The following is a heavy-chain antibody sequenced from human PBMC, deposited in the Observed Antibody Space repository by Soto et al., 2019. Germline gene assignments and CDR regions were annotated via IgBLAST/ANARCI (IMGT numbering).Heavy chain of an antibody. CDR1: GGSISSYY. D-gene: IGHD2-15*01. Sequence: PSETLSLTCTVSGGSISSYYWSWIRQPPGKGLEWIGYIYYSGSTNYNPSLKSRVTISVDTSKNQFSLKLSSVTAADTAVYYCARGGYCSGGSCYDAFYIWGQGTMLTVSS. J-gene: IGHJ3*02. CDR3: ARGGYCSGGSCYDAFYI. V-gene: IGHV4-59*01. CDR2: IYYSGST.